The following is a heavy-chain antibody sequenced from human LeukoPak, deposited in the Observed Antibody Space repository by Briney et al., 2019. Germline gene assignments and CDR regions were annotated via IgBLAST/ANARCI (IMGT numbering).Heavy chain of an antibody. CDR2: IQQDGTET. Sequence: GGSLRLSCAASGFTFGSYWMSWVRQAPGRGLEWVATIQQDGTETYYVDSVKGRFTISRDNAKNSLFLQMNSLRAEDTAVYYCARWGTITMVRGVIITGRPFDYWGQGTLVTVSS. CDR3: ARWGTITMVRGVIITGRPFDY. V-gene: IGHV3-7*01. CDR1: GFTFGSYW. J-gene: IGHJ4*02. D-gene: IGHD3-10*01.